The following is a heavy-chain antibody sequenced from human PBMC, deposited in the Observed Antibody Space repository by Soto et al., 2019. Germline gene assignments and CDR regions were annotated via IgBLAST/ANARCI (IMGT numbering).Heavy chain of an antibody. V-gene: IGHV3-15*01. CDR1: GFTFSNAW. CDR2: IKSKTDGGTT. D-gene: IGHD6-13*01. J-gene: IGHJ4*02. Sequence: PWSSLRLSCAASGFTFSNAWMSWVRQAPGKVLEWVGRIKSKTDGGTTDYASPVKVRFTISRDDSKNTLYLQMNSLKTEHTAVYYCTTVDTSSWLYYFDYWGQGTLVTDS. CDR3: TTVDTSSWLYYFDY.